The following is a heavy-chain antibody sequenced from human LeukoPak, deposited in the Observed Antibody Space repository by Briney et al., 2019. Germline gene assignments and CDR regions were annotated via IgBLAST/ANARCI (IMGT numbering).Heavy chain of an antibody. CDR3: ANPLSTSFDY. CDR1: GVTFSRNG. D-gene: IGHD2-2*01. Sequence: PGGALRLSCAASGVTFSRNGMTWVRRAPGKGLGWGSAISGSGGNTYYADSVKGRFTISRDNSKNTLYLQMNSLRAEDTAVYYCANPLSTSFDYWGQGTLVTVSS. J-gene: IGHJ4*02. CDR2: ISGSGGNT. V-gene: IGHV3-23*01.